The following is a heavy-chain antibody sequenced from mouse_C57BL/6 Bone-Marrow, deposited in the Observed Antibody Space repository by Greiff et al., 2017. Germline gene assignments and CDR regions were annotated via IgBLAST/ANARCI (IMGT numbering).Heavy chain of an antibody. CDR2: IYPGSGST. V-gene: IGHV1-55*01. D-gene: IGHD2-4*01. CDR1: GYTFTSYW. J-gene: IGHJ1*03. CDR3: EREERGLRWYFDV. Sequence: VQLQQPGAELVKPGASVKMSCKASGYTFTSYWITWVKQRPGQGLEWIGDIYPGSGSTNYNEKFKSKATLTVDTSSSTAYMQLSSLTSEDSAVYYCEREERGLRWYFDVWGTGTTVTVSS.